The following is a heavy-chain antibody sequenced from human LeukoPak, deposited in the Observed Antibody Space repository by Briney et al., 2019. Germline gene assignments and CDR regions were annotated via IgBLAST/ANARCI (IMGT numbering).Heavy chain of an antibody. D-gene: IGHD4-17*01. V-gene: IGHV3-23*01. J-gene: IGHJ6*04. CDR2: ISGSGGST. CDR3: AKDCLSGDYGSGMDV. CDR1: GFTFSSYA. Sequence: PGGSLRLSCAASGFTFSSYAMSWVRQAPGKGLEWVSAISGSGGSTYYADSVKGRFTISRDNSKNTLYLQMNSLRAEDTAAYYCAKDCLSGDYGSGMDVWGKGTTVTVSS.